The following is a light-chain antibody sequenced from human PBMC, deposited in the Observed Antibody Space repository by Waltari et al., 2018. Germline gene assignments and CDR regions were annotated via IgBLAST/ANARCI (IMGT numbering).Light chain of an antibody. CDR3: QQVNSFPAT. CDR1: QSISNW. J-gene: IGKJ4*01. Sequence: DIQMTQSPSSVSAFVGDRVTITCRASQSISNWLAWYKQKPGKAPKILIYGASDLHSGVPSRFSGSGAGTDFTLTISSLQAEDFATYYCQQVNSFPATFGGGTTVEIK. V-gene: IGKV1-12*01. CDR2: GAS.